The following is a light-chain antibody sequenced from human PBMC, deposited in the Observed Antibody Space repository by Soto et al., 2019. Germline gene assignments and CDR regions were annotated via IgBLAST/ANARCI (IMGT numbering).Light chain of an antibody. V-gene: IGKV4-1*01. J-gene: IGKJ4*01. CDR1: QSVLYSSNNKNF. CDR2: WSS. CDR3: QQYYSPPLT. Sequence: DIVMTQSPDSLAVSLGVRATINCMSSQSVLYSSNNKNFLAWYQQKPGQPPKLLIYWSSTRESGVPDRFSGSGSGTDFTLTISSLQAEDVAVYYCQQYYSPPLTFGGGTKVEIK.